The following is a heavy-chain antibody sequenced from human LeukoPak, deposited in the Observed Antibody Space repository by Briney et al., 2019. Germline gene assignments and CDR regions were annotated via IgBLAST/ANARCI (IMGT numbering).Heavy chain of an antibody. CDR1: GFTFSSYS. CDR2: ISSSSSTI. J-gene: IGHJ6*03. V-gene: IGHV3-48*01. CDR3: ARTLYSGNSYYMDV. D-gene: IGHD1-26*01. Sequence: GGSLRLSCAASGFTFSSYSMNWVRQAPGKGLEWVSYISSSSSTIYNADSVKGRFTISRDNDKNSLYLQMYSLRAEDTAVYYCARTLYSGNSYYMDVWGKGTTVTVSS.